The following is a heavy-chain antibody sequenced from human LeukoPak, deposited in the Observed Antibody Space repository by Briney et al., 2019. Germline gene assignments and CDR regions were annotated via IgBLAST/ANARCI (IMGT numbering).Heavy chain of an antibody. CDR1: GFTFSSYE. Sequence: PGGSLRLSCAASGFTFSSYEMNWVRQAPGKGLEWVSYISSSGSTIYYADSVKGRFTISRDNAKNSLYLQMNSLRAEDTAVYYYARDVAVEWLVPFDYWGQGTLVTVSS. CDR2: ISSSGSTI. J-gene: IGHJ4*02. CDR3: ARDVAVEWLVPFDY. V-gene: IGHV3-48*03. D-gene: IGHD6-19*01.